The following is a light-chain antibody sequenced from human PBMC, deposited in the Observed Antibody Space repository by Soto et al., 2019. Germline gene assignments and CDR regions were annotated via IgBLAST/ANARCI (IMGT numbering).Light chain of an antibody. J-gene: IGKJ1*01. CDR2: GAS. V-gene: IGKV3-20*01. CDR3: QQWARSPRT. CDR1: QSVTNSQ. Sequence: EIVLTQSPGTLSLSPGERATLFCRASQSVTNSQLAWYQQKPGQAPRLLIFGASSRATGIPDRFSGSGSGTDFTLTIARLEPEDFAVYYCQQWARSPRTFGRGTKVDNK.